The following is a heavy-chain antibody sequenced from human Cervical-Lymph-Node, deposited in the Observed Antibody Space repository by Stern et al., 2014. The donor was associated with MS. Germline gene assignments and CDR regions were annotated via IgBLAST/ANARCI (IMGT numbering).Heavy chain of an antibody. CDR3: ARDSGALTTVTTGSIDY. CDR1: GGSISRGGYY. D-gene: IGHD4-17*01. J-gene: IGHJ4*02. Sequence: VQLVESGPGLVKPSQPLSLTCTVSGGSISRGGYYWSWIRQHPGKGLEWIGYIHHSGNTYYNPSLKSRLTISVDTSKNQFSLKLSPVTAADTAVYYCARDSGALTTVTTGSIDYWGQGTLVTVSS. V-gene: IGHV4-31*03. CDR2: IHHSGNT.